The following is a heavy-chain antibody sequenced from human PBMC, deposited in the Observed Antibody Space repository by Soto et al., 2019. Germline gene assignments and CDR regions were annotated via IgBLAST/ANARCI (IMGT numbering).Heavy chain of an antibody. Sequence: SETLSLTCTVSGGSISSYYRSWIRQPPGKGLEWIGYMYYGGRTNYNPSLKSRVTISVDTSKMQVSLKLSSVTAADTAVYFCARGTPSPLIVRSSRGPWFDPWGQGTLVTVSS. CDR3: ARGTPSPLIVRSSRGPWFDP. CDR2: MYYGGRT. D-gene: IGHD2-15*01. J-gene: IGHJ5*02. CDR1: GGSISSYY. V-gene: IGHV4-59*08.